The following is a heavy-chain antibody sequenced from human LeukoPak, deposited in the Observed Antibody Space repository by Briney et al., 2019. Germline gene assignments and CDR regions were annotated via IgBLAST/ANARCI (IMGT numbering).Heavy chain of an antibody. D-gene: IGHD2/OR15-2a*01. CDR2: IYYSGSI. J-gene: IGHJ5*02. V-gene: IGHV4-59*01. Sequence: SETLSLTCSVSGGSINSYYWSWIRQPPGKGLEWIGYIYYSGSIKYNPSLKSRVTMSVDTSKNQFSLKLSSVTAADTAVYYCARTFFTETWFDPWGQGTLVTVSS. CDR1: GGSINSYY. CDR3: ARTFFTETWFDP.